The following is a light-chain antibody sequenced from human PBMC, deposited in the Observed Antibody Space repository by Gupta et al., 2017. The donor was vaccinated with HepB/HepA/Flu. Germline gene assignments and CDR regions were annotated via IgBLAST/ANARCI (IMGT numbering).Light chain of an antibody. J-gene: IGKJ4*01. V-gene: IGKV3-15*01. Sequence: EIVMTQSPATLSVSPGERATLSCRASRSVYRNLAWYQHKPGQAPRLVISGASSRATGIPARFSDSRSGTEFTLTIDSRQSEDFAVYYCQQYYNWPPLTFGGGTKVEI. CDR2: GAS. CDR1: RSVYRN. CDR3: QQYYNWPPLT.